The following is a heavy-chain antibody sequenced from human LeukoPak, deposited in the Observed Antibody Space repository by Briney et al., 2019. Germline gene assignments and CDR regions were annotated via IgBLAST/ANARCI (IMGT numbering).Heavy chain of an antibody. CDR1: GGSISSYY. CDR3: ARHGNIVVVPAASKAFDI. CDR2: IYTSGST. V-gene: IGHV4-4*07. D-gene: IGHD2-2*01. J-gene: IGHJ3*02. Sequence: SETLSLTCTVSGGSISSYYWSWIRQPAGKGLEWIGRIYTSGSTNYNPSLKSRVTMSVDTSKNQFSLKLSSVTAADTAVYYCARHGNIVVVPAASKAFDIWGPGTMVTVSS.